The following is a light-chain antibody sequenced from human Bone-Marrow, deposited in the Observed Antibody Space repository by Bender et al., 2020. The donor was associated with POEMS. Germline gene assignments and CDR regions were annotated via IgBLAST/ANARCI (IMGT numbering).Light chain of an antibody. CDR3: SAYTGDIPYV. Sequence: QSALTQPASVSGSPGQSITISCTGTGSDVGGYNFVSWYQQLPGRAPKLLIFDVRYRPSGVSTRFSGSKSGNTASLTISDLQAEDEADYFCSAYTGDIPYVFGTGTTVTVL. CDR2: DVR. J-gene: IGLJ1*01. V-gene: IGLV2-14*03. CDR1: GSDVGGYNF.